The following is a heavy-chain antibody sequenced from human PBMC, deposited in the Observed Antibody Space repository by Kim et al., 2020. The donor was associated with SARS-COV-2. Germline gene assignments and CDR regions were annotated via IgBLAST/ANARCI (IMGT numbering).Heavy chain of an antibody. Sequence: RVTISVDTSKNQFSLKLSSVTAADTAVYYCARLVGELRGWLGELLPYFDYWGQGTLVTVSS. D-gene: IGHD1-26*01. J-gene: IGHJ4*02. V-gene: IGHV4-39*01. CDR3: ARLVGELRGWLGELLPYFDY.